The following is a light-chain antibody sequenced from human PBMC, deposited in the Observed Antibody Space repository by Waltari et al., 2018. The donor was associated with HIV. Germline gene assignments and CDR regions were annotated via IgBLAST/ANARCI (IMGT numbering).Light chain of an antibody. CDR2: WAS. CDR3: QQYYSTPIT. Sequence: DIVMPQSPDSLAVSRGASATINCKSSHSVLYTSNSNNYLAWYQQKPGQPPKLLIYWASTRESGVPDRFSGSGSGTEFTLTISSLQAEDVAVYYCQQYYSTPITVGQGTRLEIK. CDR1: HSVLYTSNSNNY. V-gene: IGKV4-1*01. J-gene: IGKJ5*01.